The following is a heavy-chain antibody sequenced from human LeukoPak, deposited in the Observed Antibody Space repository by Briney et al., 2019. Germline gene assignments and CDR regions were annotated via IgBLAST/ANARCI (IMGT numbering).Heavy chain of an antibody. CDR1: GGSISSYY. V-gene: IGHV4-59*08. CDR2: IYYSGST. D-gene: IGHD3-10*01. Sequence: SETLSLTCTVSGGSISSYYWSWIRQPPGKGLEWIGYIYYSGSTNYNPSLKSRVTVSVDTSKNQFSLKLSSVTAADTAVYYCAGLWFGELIRKAAWFDPWGQGTLVTVSS. CDR3: AGLWFGELIRKAAWFDP. J-gene: IGHJ5*02.